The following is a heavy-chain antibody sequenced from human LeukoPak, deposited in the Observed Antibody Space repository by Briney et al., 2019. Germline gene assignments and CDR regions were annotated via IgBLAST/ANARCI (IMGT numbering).Heavy chain of an antibody. Sequence: SVKVSCKPSGGTFSSYAISWVRQAPGQGLEWMGGIIPIFGTANYAQKFQGRVTITADESTSTAYMELSSLRSEDTAVYYCARDAGGSGSLAYYYYYYMDAWGKGTTVTVSS. D-gene: IGHD3-10*01. CDR2: IIPIFGTA. J-gene: IGHJ6*03. CDR3: ARDAGGSGSLAYYYYYYMDA. CDR1: GGTFSSYA. V-gene: IGHV1-69*01.